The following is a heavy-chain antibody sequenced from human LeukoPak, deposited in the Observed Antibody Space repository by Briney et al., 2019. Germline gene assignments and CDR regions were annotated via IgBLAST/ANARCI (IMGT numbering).Heavy chain of an antibody. CDR2: IKKDGSEE. J-gene: IGHJ4*02. Sequence: GGCLRLSCAASGFTFSTYWMSWVRQTPGNGLEWVANIKKDGSEEYYVDSVKGRFTISRDNAKNSLYLQMNSLRAEDTAVYYCASYGSGLGRPFDHWGQGTLVTVSS. V-gene: IGHV3-7*01. CDR1: GFTFSTYW. CDR3: ASYGSGLGRPFDH. D-gene: IGHD2-15*01.